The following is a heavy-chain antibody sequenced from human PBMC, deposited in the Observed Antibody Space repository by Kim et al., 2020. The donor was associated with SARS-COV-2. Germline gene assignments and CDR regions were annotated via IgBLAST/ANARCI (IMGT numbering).Heavy chain of an antibody. D-gene: IGHD1-26*01. J-gene: IGHJ6*02. CDR3: ARDTTRTYGMDV. CDR2: MYSGGTT. CDR1: GFIVSSNY. Sequence: GGSLRLSCAASGFIVSSNYMSWVRQAPGKGLEWVSVMYSGGTTYYADSVKGRFTISRDNSKNTLYLQMNSLRAEDTAVYYCARDTTRTYGMDVWGLGTTVTVS. V-gene: IGHV3-53*01.